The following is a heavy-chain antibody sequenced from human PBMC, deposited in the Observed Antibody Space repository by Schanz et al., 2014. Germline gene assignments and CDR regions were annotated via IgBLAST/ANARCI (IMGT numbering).Heavy chain of an antibody. Sequence: QLQLQESGSGLVKPSQTLSLTCAVSGGSISSGTYSWSWIRQPPGKGLEWIGYIYDNGDSNYNPSLRSRVTISLDTSMHHFSLRVSSVTAADTAVYYCARAFRGGYYFDYWGQGTLVTVSS. CDR3: ARAFRGGYYFDY. D-gene: IGHD3-16*01. CDR2: IYDNGDS. J-gene: IGHJ4*02. CDR1: GGSISSGTYS. V-gene: IGHV4-30-2*01.